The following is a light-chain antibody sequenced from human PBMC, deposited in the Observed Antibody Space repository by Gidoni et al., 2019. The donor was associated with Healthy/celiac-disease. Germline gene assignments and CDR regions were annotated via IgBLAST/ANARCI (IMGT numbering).Light chain of an antibody. V-gene: IGKV1-5*03. CDR2: KAS. CDR3: QQYNSYNT. Sequence: DIQMTQSPSTLSASVGDRVTITCRASQSISSWLAWYQQKPGKAPKLLIYKASSLESGVPSRFSSSGSGTEFTLTISSLQPDDFATYYCQQYNSYNTFXGXTKVEIK. CDR1: QSISSW. J-gene: IGKJ4*01.